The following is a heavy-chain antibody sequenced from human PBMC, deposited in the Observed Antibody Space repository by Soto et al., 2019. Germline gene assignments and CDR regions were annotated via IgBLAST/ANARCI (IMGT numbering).Heavy chain of an antibody. CDR3: AKGDSSSWYSAFDI. D-gene: IGHD6-13*01. J-gene: IGHJ3*02. CDR1: GFTFSGFA. V-gene: IGHV3-23*01. CDR2: ISGSGGST. Sequence: GGSLRLSCAASGFTFSGFAMGWVRQVPGKGLEWVSAISGSGGSTYYADSVKGRFTISRDNSKNTLYLQMNSLRAEDTAVYYCAKGDSSSWYSAFDIWGRGTMVTVSS.